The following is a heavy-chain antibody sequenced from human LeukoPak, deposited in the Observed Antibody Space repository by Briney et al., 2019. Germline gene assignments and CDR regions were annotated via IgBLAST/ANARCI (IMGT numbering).Heavy chain of an antibody. D-gene: IGHD3-3*01. Sequence: GASVKVSCKASRGTFSSYAISWVRQAPGQGLEWMGGIIPIFGTANYAQKFQGRVTITADESTSTAYMELSSLRSEDTAVYYCARLPPRRFLEWAYFDYWGQGTLVTVSS. J-gene: IGHJ4*02. CDR2: IIPIFGTA. V-gene: IGHV1-69*13. CDR3: ARLPPRRFLEWAYFDY. CDR1: RGTFSSYA.